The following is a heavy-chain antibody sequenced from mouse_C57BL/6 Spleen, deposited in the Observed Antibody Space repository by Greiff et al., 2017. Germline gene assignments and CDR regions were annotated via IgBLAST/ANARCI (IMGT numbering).Heavy chain of an antibody. CDR2: IWPGGGT. V-gene: IGHV2-9-1*01. J-gene: IGHJ1*03. D-gene: IGHD1-1*01. Sequence: VKLVESGPGLVAPSQSLSITCTVSGFSLTSYAISWVRQPPGKGLEWLGVIWPGGGTNYNSALKYRLSTSKDNSKSKVFLKMNSLQTEDTARYYCARKRGTTVVDWYFDVWGTGTTVTVSS. CDR3: ARKRGTTVVDWYFDV. CDR1: GFSLTSYA.